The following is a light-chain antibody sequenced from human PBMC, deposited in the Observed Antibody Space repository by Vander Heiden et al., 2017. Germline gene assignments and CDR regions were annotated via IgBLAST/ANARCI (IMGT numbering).Light chain of an antibody. CDR3: AAWDDSLKGWV. CDR2: SNN. Sequence: PVLTQSPSASGTPGQRVTISCSGSSSNIGSNTVNWHQQLTGTAPKLLIYSNNQRPSGVPDRFSGSKSGTSASLAISRLQSEDEADYYCAAWDDSLKGWVFGGGTKLTVL. CDR1: SSNIGSNT. J-gene: IGLJ3*02. V-gene: IGLV1-44*01.